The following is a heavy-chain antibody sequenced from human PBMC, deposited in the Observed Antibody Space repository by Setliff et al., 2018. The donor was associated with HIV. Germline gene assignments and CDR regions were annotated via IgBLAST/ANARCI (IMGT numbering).Heavy chain of an antibody. D-gene: IGHD1-1*01. Sequence: PSETLSLTCAVYGGSFSGYYWSWIRQPPGKGLEWVAYISYSGNTNYHPALRSRLTITRDTSKNQVSLQLRSVTAEDTAIYFCARDAELPGPPVHDAFDLWGPGTMVTVSS. CDR2: ISYSGNT. CDR3: ARDAELPGPPVHDAFDL. V-gene: IGHV4-59*01. J-gene: IGHJ3*01. CDR1: GGSFSGYY.